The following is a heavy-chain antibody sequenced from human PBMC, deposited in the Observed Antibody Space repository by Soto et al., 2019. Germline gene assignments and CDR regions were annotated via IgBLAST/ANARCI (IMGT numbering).Heavy chain of an antibody. Sequence: QVQLVQSGAEVKKPGSSVKVSCNASGGTFSSYAISWVRQAPGQGLEWMGGIIPILGTANYAQKFQGRVTITADESTSTAYMEPSSLRSDDTAVYYCARGPFIAAAPYYFDFWGQGTLVTVSS. CDR2: IIPILGTA. CDR3: ARGPFIAAAPYYFDF. V-gene: IGHV1-69*01. D-gene: IGHD6-13*01. J-gene: IGHJ4*02. CDR1: GGTFSSYA.